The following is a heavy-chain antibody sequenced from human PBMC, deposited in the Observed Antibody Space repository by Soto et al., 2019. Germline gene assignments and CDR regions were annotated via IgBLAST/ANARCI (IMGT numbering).Heavy chain of an antibody. CDR2: IIPIFGTA. D-gene: IGHD2-2*01. CDR3: ASWDIVVVPAATYYYGMDV. J-gene: IGHJ6*02. V-gene: IGHV1-69*13. Sequence: SVKVSCKASGGTFSSYAISWVRQAPGQGLEWMGGIIPIFGTANYAQKFQGRVTITADESTSTAYMELSSLRSEDTAVYYCASWDIVVVPAATYYYGMDVWGQGTTVTVSS. CDR1: GGTFSSYA.